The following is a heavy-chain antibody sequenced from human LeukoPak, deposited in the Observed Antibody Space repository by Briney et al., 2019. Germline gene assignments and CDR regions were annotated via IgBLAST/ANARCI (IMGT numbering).Heavy chain of an antibody. CDR1: GYTFTGYY. D-gene: IGHD6-19*01. J-gene: IGHJ6*03. CDR2: INPNSGGT. Sequence: ASVKVSCKASGYTFTGYYMHWVRQAPGQGLEWMGWINPNSGGTNYAQKFQGRVTMTRDTSISTAYMELSRLRSDDTAVYYCARGSRVAVAGNDYYMDVWGKGTTVTISS. V-gene: IGHV1-2*02. CDR3: ARGSRVAVAGNDYYMDV.